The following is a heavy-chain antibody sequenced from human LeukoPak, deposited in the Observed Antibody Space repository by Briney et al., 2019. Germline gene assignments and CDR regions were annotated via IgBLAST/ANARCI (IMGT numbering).Heavy chain of an antibody. CDR3: ARQRYYDSSGYEYWFDP. Sequence: PSETLSLTCTVSGGSISSGGYYWSWIRQHPGKGLEWIGYIYYSGSTYYNPSLKSRVTISVDTSKNQFSLKLSSVTAADTAVYYCARQRYYDSSGYEYWFDPWGQGTLVTVSS. V-gene: IGHV4-31*03. J-gene: IGHJ5*02. CDR1: GGSISSGGYY. CDR2: IYYSGST. D-gene: IGHD3-22*01.